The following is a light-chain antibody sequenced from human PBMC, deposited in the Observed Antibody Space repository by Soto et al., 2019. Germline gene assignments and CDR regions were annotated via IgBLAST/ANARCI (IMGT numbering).Light chain of an antibody. V-gene: IGKV1-5*01. CDR1: QSISRW. CDR3: QQYNDYSTWT. CDR2: NAY. J-gene: IGKJ1*01. Sequence: DIQLTQFPSTLSASVGDRVTIACRASQSISRWLAWYQQKPGKAPKVLIWNAYSLQSGVSSRFRGSGSGTEFTLTISSLQPDDFATYYCQQYNDYSTWTFGQGTKVEMK.